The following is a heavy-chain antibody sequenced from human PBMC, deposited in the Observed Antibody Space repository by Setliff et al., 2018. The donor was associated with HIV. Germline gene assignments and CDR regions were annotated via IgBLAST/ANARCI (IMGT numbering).Heavy chain of an antibody. D-gene: IGHD3-10*01. CDR3: ARGALLAVFDFDH. Sequence: ASVKVSCKASGYSFTNNDINWVRQATGQGLEWMGWMNPNSGHTGYAHKFQGRVTMTRDTSISTAYMELSSLRSDDTAVYFCARGALLAVFDFDHWGHGTLVTVSS. V-gene: IGHV1-8*02. CDR2: MNPNSGHT. J-gene: IGHJ4*01. CDR1: GYSFTNND.